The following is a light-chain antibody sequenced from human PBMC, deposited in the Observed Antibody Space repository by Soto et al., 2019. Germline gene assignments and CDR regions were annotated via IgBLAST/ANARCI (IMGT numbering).Light chain of an antibody. CDR1: QSVSSN. Sequence: EIMMTQSPATLSVSPGERATFSCRASQSVSSNLAWYQQKAGQAPRLLIYGASTRATGIPARFSGSGSGTDFTLTISRLEPEDFAVYYCQQYTDSRTFGQGTKVDIK. CDR3: QQYTDSRT. J-gene: IGKJ1*01. V-gene: IGKV3-15*01. CDR2: GAS.